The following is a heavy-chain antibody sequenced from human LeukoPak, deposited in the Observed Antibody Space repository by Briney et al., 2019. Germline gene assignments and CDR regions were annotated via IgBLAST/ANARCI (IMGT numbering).Heavy chain of an antibody. CDR2: IIPIFGTA. D-gene: IGHD6-19*01. Sequence: ASVKVSCKASGGTFSSYAISWVRQAPGQGLEWMGGIIPIFGTANYAQKFQGRVTMTTDTSTSTAYMELRSLRSDDTAIYYCARDPSNTSGRYQYFDLWGRGTLVTVSS. CDR1: GGTFSSYA. V-gene: IGHV1-69*05. J-gene: IGHJ2*01. CDR3: ARDPSNTSGRYQYFDL.